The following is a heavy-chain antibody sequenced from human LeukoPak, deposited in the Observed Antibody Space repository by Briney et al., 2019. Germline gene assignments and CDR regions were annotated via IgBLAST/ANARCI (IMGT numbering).Heavy chain of an antibody. CDR2: INWNGGST. Sequence: GGSLRLSCAASGFTFDDYGMSWVRQAPGKGLEWVSGINWNGGSTGYADSVKGRFTISRDNAKNSLYLQMNSLRAEDTALYHCARWRFGRSTSWFDPWGQGTLVTVSS. J-gene: IGHJ5*02. CDR1: GFTFDDYG. CDR3: ARWRFGRSTSWFDP. D-gene: IGHD3-10*01. V-gene: IGHV3-20*01.